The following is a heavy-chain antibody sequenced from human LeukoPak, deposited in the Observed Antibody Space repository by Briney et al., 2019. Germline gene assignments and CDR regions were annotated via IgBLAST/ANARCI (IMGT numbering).Heavy chain of an antibody. CDR2: IGGTGDAT. CDR3: ARDGGPFVGIGNNLFDP. Sequence: PGGSRKLSCAASGFNFKLSAMTWVRQAPGKGLEWVSAIGGTGDATYYADSVKGRFVISRDNSRNTLYLQMDSLRVEDTATYYCARDGGPFVGIGNNLFDPGGQGTLVIVSS. J-gene: IGHJ5*02. V-gene: IGHV3-23*01. D-gene: IGHD1-26*01. CDR1: GFNFKLSA.